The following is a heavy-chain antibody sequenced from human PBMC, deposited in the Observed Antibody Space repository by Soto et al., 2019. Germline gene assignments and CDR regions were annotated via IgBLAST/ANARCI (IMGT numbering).Heavy chain of an antibody. V-gene: IGHV5-10-1*01. J-gene: IGHJ6*02. CDR2: IDPSDSYT. D-gene: IGHD3-3*01. CDR3: ARRQHYDFWSGYPFYYYYGMDV. Sequence: GESLKISCKGSGYSFTSYWTSWVRQMPGKGLEWMGRIDPSDSYTNYSPSFQGHVTISADKSISTAYLQWSSLKASDTAMYYCARRQHYDFWSGYPFYYYYGMDVWGQGTTVTVSS. CDR1: GYSFTSYW.